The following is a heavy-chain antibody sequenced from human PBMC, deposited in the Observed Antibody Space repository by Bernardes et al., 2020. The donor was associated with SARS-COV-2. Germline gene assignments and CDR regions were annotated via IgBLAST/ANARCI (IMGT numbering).Heavy chain of an antibody. V-gene: IGHV6-1*01. CDR1: GDSVSSNSGA. Sequence: SQTLSLTCAISGDSVSSNSGAWNWIRQSPSRGLEWLGRTYYRSKWYIDYAVSVKSRITINPDTSKNQFSLHLISVTPEDTAVYYCTRGSAHGAASGSSYYGMDVWGQGTTVTVSS. CDR2: TYYRSKWYI. CDR3: TRGSAHGAASGSSYYGMDV. J-gene: IGHJ6*02. D-gene: IGHD6-13*01.